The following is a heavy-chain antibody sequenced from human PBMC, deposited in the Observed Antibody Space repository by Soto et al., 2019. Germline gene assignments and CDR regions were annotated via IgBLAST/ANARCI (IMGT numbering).Heavy chain of an antibody. D-gene: IGHD3-10*01. CDR2: MNPNSGNT. CDR1: GYTFTSYD. V-gene: IGHV1-8*01. CDR3: ASGILLWFGELLSLGGYYYGMDV. Sequence: ASVKVSCKASGYTFTSYDINWVRQATGQGLEWMGWMNPNSGNTGYAQRFQGRVTMTRNTSISTAYMELSSLRSEDTAVYYCASGILLWFGELLSLGGYYYGMDVWGQGTTVTVSS. J-gene: IGHJ6*02.